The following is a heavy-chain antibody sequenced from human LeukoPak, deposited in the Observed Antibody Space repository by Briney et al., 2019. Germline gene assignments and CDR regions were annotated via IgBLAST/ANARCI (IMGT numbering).Heavy chain of an antibody. D-gene: IGHD5-18*01. V-gene: IGHV1-69*01. J-gene: IGHJ4*02. CDR3: ARDIIGGGYSYGSPDY. CDR2: IIPIFGTA. Sequence: GSSVKVSCKASGGSFSSYAISWVRQAPGQGLEWMGGIIPIFGTANYAQKFQGRVTITADESTSTAYMGLSSLRSEDTAVYYCARDIIGGGYSYGSPDYWGQGTLVTVSS. CDR1: GGSFSSYA.